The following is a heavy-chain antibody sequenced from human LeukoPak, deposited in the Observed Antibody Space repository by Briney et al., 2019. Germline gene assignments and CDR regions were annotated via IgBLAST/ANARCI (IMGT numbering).Heavy chain of an antibody. D-gene: IGHD1-26*01. CDR1: GFTFSSYA. J-gene: IGHJ4*02. Sequence: GGSLRLSCAAPGFTFSSYAMHWVRQAPGKGLEYVSAISSNGGSTYYANSVKGRFTISRDNSKNTLYLQMGSLRAEDMAVYYCARDRGIYSGSYLFDYWGQGTLVTVSS. V-gene: IGHV3-64*01. CDR2: ISSNGGST. CDR3: ARDRGIYSGSYLFDY.